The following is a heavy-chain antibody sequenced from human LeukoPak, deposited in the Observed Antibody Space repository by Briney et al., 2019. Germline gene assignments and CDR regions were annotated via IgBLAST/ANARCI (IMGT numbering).Heavy chain of an antibody. CDR1: GGSISSGGYY. CDR2: IYYSGST. Sequence: SQTLSLTCTVSGGSISSGGYYWSWIRQHPGKGLEWIGYIYYSGSTYYNPSLKSRVTISVDTSKNQFSLKLSSVTAADTAVYYCARGGYYDSSGYPPADAFDIWGQGTMVTVSS. CDR3: ARGGYYDSSGYPPADAFDI. D-gene: IGHD3-22*01. J-gene: IGHJ3*02. V-gene: IGHV4-31*03.